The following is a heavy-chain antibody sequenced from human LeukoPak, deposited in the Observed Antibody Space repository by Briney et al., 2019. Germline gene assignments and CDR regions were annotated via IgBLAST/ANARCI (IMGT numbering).Heavy chain of an antibody. J-gene: IGHJ4*02. CDR1: GFTFSSYA. D-gene: IGHD6-13*01. CDR2: ISGNGDT. Sequence: GGSLRLSCAASGFTFSSYAMGWVRQAPGKGLEWVSAISGNGDTYYADSVKGRFTISRDNSKNTLYLQMNSLRAEDTAVYYCATTGYSSRNCWGQGTLVTVSS. V-gene: IGHV3-23*01. CDR3: ATTGYSSRNC.